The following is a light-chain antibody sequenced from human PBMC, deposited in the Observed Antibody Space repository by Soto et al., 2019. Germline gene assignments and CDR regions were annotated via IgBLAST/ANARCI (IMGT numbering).Light chain of an antibody. CDR3: QQYNNWPPIT. V-gene: IGKV3-15*01. Sequence: EVVMTQSPATLSVSPGERATLSCWASQSVRSDLAWYQQKPGQTPRLLIYGASTRAPGIPARFSGSGSGTEFTLTISSLQSEDSAVYYCQQYNNWPPITFGQGTRLEIK. CDR1: QSVRSD. J-gene: IGKJ5*01. CDR2: GAS.